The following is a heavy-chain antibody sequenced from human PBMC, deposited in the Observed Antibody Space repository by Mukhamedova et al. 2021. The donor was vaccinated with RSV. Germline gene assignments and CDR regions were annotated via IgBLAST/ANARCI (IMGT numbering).Heavy chain of an antibody. Sequence: QAPGKGLEWVSVIYSGDTKTYHADSVKGRFTISRDNSKNTLYLQMNSLRAEDTAVYYCAKLTTSDSSGYVDCWGQGTLGTGSS. J-gene: IGHJ4*02. D-gene: IGHD3-22*01. CDR3: AKLTTSDSSGYVDC. V-gene: IGHV3-23*03. CDR2: IYSGDTKT.